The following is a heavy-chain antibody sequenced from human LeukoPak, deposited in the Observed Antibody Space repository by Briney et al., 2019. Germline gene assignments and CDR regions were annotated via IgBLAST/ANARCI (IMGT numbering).Heavy chain of an antibody. J-gene: IGHJ3*02. CDR3: ARGYYDSSGYSTIDAFDI. D-gene: IGHD3-22*01. Sequence: APVKVSCKASGYTFTGYYMHWVRQAPGQGLEWMGWINPNSGGTNYAQKFQGRVTMTRDTSISTAYMELSRLRSDDTAVYYCARGYYDSSGYSTIDAFDIWGQGTMVTVSS. CDR2: INPNSGGT. V-gene: IGHV1-2*02. CDR1: GYTFTGYY.